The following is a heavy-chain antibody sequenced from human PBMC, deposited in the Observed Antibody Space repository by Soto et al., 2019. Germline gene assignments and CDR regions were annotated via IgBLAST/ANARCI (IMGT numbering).Heavy chain of an antibody. J-gene: IGHJ6*02. CDR2: IYYSGST. D-gene: IGHD4-17*01. V-gene: IGHV4-31*03. CDR3: ARDRDYMDV. CDR1: GGSIGSGGYY. Sequence: QVQLQESGPGLVKPSQTLSLTCTVSGGSIGSGGYYWSWIRQHPGKGLEWIGYIYYSGSTYYNTSPKRRVTISVATSKNRFSLKVNSVPAPVTAVYYCARDRDYMDVWGQGTTVTVSS.